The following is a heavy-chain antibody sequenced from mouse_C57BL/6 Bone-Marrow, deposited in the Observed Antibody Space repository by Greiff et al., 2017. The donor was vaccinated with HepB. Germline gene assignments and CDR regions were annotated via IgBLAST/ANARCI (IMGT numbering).Heavy chain of an antibody. CDR1: GFTFSSYG. V-gene: IGHV5-6*01. CDR2: ISSGGSYN. CDR3: ARRGYYYAMDY. J-gene: IGHJ4*01. Sequence: EVQLVESGGDLVKPGGSLKLSCAASGFTFSSYGMSWVRQTPDKRLEWVATISSGGSYNYYPDSVKGRFTISRDNAKNTLYLQMSSLKSEDTAMYYCARRGYYYAMDYWGQGTSVTVSS.